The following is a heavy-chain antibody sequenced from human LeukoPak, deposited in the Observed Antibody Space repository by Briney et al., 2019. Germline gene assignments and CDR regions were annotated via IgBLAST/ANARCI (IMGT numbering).Heavy chain of an antibody. V-gene: IGHV4-59*04. CDR2: IYYSGTT. D-gene: IGHD3-10*01. Sequence: PSETLSLTCTVSGGSTTSYYWSWIRQPPGKGLEWIGSIYYSGTTYYNPSLKSRVTISVDTSKNQFSLKLSSVTAADTAVYYCAKYYGSGISPVEYWGQGTLVTVSS. CDR3: AKYYGSGISPVEY. CDR1: GGSTTSYY. J-gene: IGHJ4*02.